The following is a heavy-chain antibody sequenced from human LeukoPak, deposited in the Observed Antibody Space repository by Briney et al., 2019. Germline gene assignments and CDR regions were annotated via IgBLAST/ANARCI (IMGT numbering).Heavy chain of an antibody. Sequence: SETLSLTCTVSGGSVSTSTYYWGWVRQAPGKGPEWIGDIFYTGKTNYNPSLRRRVTISLDTSRNLFSLKLTSVTAADTAVYYCTRVFDSWGQGTLVPVSS. CDR2: IFYTGKT. V-gene: IGHV4-39*07. CDR3: TRVFDS. J-gene: IGHJ4*02. CDR1: GGSVSTSTYY.